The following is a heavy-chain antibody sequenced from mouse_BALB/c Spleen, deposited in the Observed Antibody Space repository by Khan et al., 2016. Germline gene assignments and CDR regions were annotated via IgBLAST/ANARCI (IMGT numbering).Heavy chain of an antibody. J-gene: IGHJ2*01. V-gene: IGHV1-4*01. Sequence: QVQLKQSGAELARPGASVKMSCKASGYTFTSYTMHWVQQRPGQGLEWIGYINPSSGYNNYNQKFKDKATLTADKSSSTAHMQLSSRTSEDSAVYDCARCGLGLRGYFDYWGQGTTLTVSS. D-gene: IGHD3-1*01. CDR3: ARCGLGLRGYFDY. CDR1: GYTFTSYT. CDR2: INPSSGYN.